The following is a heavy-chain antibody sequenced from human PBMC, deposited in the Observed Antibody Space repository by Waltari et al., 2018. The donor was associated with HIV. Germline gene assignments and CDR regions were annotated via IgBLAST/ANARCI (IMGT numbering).Heavy chain of an antibody. V-gene: IGHV3-15*01. CDR2: IKSRTDGGTT. CDR1: GFTFINAW. D-gene: IGHD6-19*01. Sequence: EVYLVESGGGLVRPGGSFRLSCAASGFTFINAWMGWVRQSPGKGRGWVGRIKSRTDGGTTDYAAPVKGRFIISRDDSKNMVYLQMSSLKIEDTAIYYCTIDHKSGWYNDWFDPWGQGSLVTVSS. CDR3: TIDHKSGWYNDWFDP. J-gene: IGHJ5*02.